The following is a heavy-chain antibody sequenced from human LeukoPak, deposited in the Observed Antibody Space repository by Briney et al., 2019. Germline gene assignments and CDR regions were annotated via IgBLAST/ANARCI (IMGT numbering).Heavy chain of an antibody. J-gene: IGHJ4*02. CDR3: ASPRARGGSYPFDY. Sequence: PSETLSLTCTVSGGSISSGDYYWSWIRQPPGKGLEWIGYIYYSGSTYYNPSLKSRVTISVDTSKHQFSLKLSSVTAADTAVYYCASPRARGGSYPFDYWGQGTLVTVSS. CDR2: IYYSGST. V-gene: IGHV4-30-4*08. D-gene: IGHD1-26*01. CDR1: GGSISSGDYY.